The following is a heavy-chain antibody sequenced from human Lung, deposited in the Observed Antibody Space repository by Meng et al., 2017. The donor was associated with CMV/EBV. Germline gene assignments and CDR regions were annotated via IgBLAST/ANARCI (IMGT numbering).Heavy chain of an antibody. CDR1: GYTFSTYT. J-gene: IGHJ5*02. V-gene: IGHV7-4-1*02. Sequence: QVQRVQFGSKLKKPGASVKVSCKASGYTFSTYTINWVRQAHGRGLEWMGWISTNTGTPTYTQGFTGRFVFSLDTSVSTAYLQISSLKAEDTAVYYCARGGNFDPWGQGTLVTVSS. D-gene: IGHD2/OR15-2a*01. CDR3: ARGGNFDP. CDR2: ISTNTGTP.